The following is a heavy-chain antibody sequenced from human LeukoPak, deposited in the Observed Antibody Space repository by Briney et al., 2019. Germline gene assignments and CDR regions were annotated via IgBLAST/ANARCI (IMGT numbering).Heavy chain of an antibody. V-gene: IGHV1-18*04. CDR2: ISAYNGNT. CDR3: ARVGITFGGVIVIGAFDI. D-gene: IGHD3-16*02. J-gene: IGHJ3*02. Sequence: ASVKVSCKASGYTFTSYGISWVRQAPGQGLEWVGWISAYNGNTNYAQKLQGRVTMATDTSTSTAYMELRSLRSDDTAVYYCARVGITFGGVIVIGAFDIWGQGTMVTVSS. CDR1: GYTFTSYG.